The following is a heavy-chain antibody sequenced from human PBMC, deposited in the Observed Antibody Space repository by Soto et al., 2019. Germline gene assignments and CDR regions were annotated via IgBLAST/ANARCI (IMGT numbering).Heavy chain of an antibody. CDR3: ARAYSSTLKYYFDY. V-gene: IGHV1-2*02. J-gene: IGHJ4*02. Sequence: QVQLVQSGAEVKKPGASVKVSCKASGYTFTGYYMHWVRQAPGQGLEWMGWINANSGGTNYAQKFQGRVTMTRDTSISTAYMELSRLRSDDTAVYYCARAYSSTLKYYFDYWGQGTLVTVSS. CDR2: INANSGGT. CDR1: GYTFTGYY. D-gene: IGHD6-13*01.